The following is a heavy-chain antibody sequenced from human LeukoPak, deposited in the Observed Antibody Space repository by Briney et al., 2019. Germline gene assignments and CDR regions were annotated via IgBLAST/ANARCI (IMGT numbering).Heavy chain of an antibody. CDR1: GGSISSYY. J-gene: IGHJ6*02. Sequence: SETLSLTCTVSGGSISSYYWSWIRQPPGKGLEWIGSIYYSGSTYYNPSLKSRVTISVDTSKNQFSLKLSSVTAADTAVYYCARGYYDILTGYRDYYYYYGMDVWGQGTTVTVSS. V-gene: IGHV4-39*07. D-gene: IGHD3-9*01. CDR2: IYYSGST. CDR3: ARGYYDILTGYRDYYYYYGMDV.